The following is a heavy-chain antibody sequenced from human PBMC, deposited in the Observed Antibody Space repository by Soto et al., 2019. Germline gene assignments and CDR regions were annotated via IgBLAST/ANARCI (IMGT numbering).Heavy chain of an antibody. J-gene: IGHJ6*02. CDR2: INPNSGGT. Sequence: ASVKVSCKASGYTFTGYYMHWVRQAPGQGLEWMGWINPNSGGTNYAQKFQGRVTMTRDTSISTAYMELSRLRSDDTAVYYCARSPAGGVLSRVGYYYGMDVWGQGTTVTVCS. D-gene: IGHD3-10*01. V-gene: IGHV1-2*02. CDR3: ARSPAGGVLSRVGYYYGMDV. CDR1: GYTFTGYY.